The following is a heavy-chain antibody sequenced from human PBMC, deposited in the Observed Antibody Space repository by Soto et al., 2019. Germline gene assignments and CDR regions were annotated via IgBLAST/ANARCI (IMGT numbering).Heavy chain of an antibody. CDR1: GFTFSSYG. CDR3: AKGSIVGATKDWFDP. J-gene: IGHJ5*02. D-gene: IGHD1-26*01. CDR2: ISYDGSSK. V-gene: IGHV3-30*18. Sequence: QVQLVESGGGVVQPGRSLRLSCAASGFTFSSYGMYWVRQAPGKGLEWVAVISYDGSSKYYADSVTGRLTISRDNSENTLYLQMNSLRAEDTAVYYCAKGSIVGATKDWFDPWGQGTLVTVSS.